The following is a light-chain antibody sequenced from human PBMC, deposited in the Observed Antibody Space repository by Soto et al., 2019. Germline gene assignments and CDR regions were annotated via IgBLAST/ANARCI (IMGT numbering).Light chain of an antibody. Sequence: EIVMTQSPATLSVSPGETVTLSCRASQRVSVDLAWYQQRPGQAPRLLIYGASTRATGIPDRFSGSGSGTDFTLTISRLEPEDFAVYYCQQYGSSPQWTYGQGTKVDIK. CDR2: GAS. CDR3: QQYGSSPQWT. CDR1: QRVSVD. V-gene: IGKV3-20*01. J-gene: IGKJ1*01.